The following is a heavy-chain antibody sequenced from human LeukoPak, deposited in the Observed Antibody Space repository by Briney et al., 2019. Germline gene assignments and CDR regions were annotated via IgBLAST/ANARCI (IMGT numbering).Heavy chain of an antibody. CDR3: AKGKAAAGNAYYMDV. CDR1: GFTFSSYA. Sequence: GGSLRLSCAASGFTFSSYAMSWVRQAPGKGLEWVSAISGSGGSTYYADSVKGRFTISRDNSKNTLYLQMNSLRAEDTAVYYCAKGKAAAGNAYYMDVWGKGTTVTVSS. D-gene: IGHD6-13*01. J-gene: IGHJ6*03. V-gene: IGHV3-23*01. CDR2: ISGSGGST.